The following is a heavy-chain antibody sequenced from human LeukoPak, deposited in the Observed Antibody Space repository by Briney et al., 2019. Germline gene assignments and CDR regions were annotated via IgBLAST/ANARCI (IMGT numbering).Heavy chain of an antibody. J-gene: IGHJ4*02. V-gene: IGHV5-51*01. CDR1: GYSFTSYW. Sequence: GESLKISCKGSGYSFTSYWIGWVRQMPGKGLEWMGIIYPGDSDTRYSPSFQGQVTISADKSISTAYLQWSSLKASDTAMYYCARHDGYSGYDPLGYFDYWGQGTLVTVPS. D-gene: IGHD5-12*01. CDR3: ARHDGYSGYDPLGYFDY. CDR2: IYPGDSDT.